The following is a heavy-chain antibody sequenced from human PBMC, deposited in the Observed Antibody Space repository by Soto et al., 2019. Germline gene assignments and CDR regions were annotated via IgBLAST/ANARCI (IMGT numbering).Heavy chain of an antibody. CDR1: GFTFSSYA. V-gene: IGHV3-23*01. J-gene: IGHJ4*02. Sequence: PGGSLRLSCAASGFTFSSYAMSWVRQAPGKGLEWVSAISGNGGSTYYADSVKGRFTISRDNSKNTLYLQMNSLRAEDTAVYYCAKDLGGRHYYDSSGCDYWGQGTLVTVSS. D-gene: IGHD3-22*01. CDR3: AKDLGGRHYYDSSGCDY. CDR2: ISGNGGST.